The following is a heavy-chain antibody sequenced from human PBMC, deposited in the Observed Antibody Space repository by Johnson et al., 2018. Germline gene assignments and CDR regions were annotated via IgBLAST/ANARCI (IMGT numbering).Heavy chain of an antibody. CDR2: ISYDGSNK. V-gene: IGHV3-30*03. CDR1: RFTFSSYG. J-gene: IGHJ1*01. CDR3: AREVAPYYYVWGSYRYSEYFQH. Sequence: QEQLVECGGGVVQPGRTLRLSCAASRFTFSSYGMHWVRQAPGKGLEWVAVISYDGSNKYYADPVKGRFTNSRENSKNTLYLQMNSLRAEDTAVYYCAREVAPYYYVWGSYRYSEYFQHWGQGTLVTVSS. D-gene: IGHD3-16*02.